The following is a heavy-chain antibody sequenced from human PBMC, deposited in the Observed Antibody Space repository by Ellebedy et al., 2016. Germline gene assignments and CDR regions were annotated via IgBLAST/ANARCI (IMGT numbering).Heavy chain of an antibody. V-gene: IGHV4-34*01. CDR2: IYYSGST. J-gene: IGHJ4*02. CDR1: GGSFTAYS. D-gene: IGHD3-22*01. Sequence: GSLRLSCAVYGGSFTAYSWSWIRQPPEKGLEWIASIYYSGSTYYNPSLKSRVTISVDTSKNHFSLKLSSVTAADTAVYYCARDGGYDSSGYGPNFDYWGRGTLVTVSS. CDR3: ARDGGYDSSGYGPNFDY.